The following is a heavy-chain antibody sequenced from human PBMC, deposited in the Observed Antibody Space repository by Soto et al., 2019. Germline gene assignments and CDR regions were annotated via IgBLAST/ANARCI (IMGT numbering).Heavy chain of an antibody. V-gene: IGHV1-69*13. CDR2: IIPIFGTA. Sequence: ASVKVSCKASGGTFSSYAISWVRQAPGQGLEWMGGIIPIFGTANYAQKFQGRVTITADESTSTAYMELSSLRSEDTAVYYCASRRVVGATTSIPYYYYGMDVWGQGTTVTVSS. J-gene: IGHJ6*02. D-gene: IGHD1-26*01. CDR3: ASRRVVGATTSIPYYYYGMDV. CDR1: GGTFSSYA.